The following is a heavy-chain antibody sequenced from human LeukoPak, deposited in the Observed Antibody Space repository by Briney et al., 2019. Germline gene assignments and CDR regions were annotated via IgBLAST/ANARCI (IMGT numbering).Heavy chain of an antibody. J-gene: IGHJ4*02. D-gene: IGHD4-17*01. CDR1: GFTFSSYS. CDR3: ARGGYGDRSGLKPVPLSRRGLFFDY. Sequence: PGGSLRLSCAASGFTFSSYSMNWVRQAPGKGLEWVSSISSSSSYIYYADSVKGRFTISRDNAKNSLYLQMNSLRAEDTAVYYCARGGYGDRSGLKPVPLSRRGLFFDYWGQGTLVTVSS. CDR2: ISSSSSYI. V-gene: IGHV3-21*01.